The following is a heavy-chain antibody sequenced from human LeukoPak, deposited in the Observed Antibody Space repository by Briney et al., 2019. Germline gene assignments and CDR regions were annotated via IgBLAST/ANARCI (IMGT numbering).Heavy chain of an antibody. CDR3: ARLWSGITIYYFDS. D-gene: IGHD3-10*01. V-gene: IGHV3-66*04. J-gene: IGHJ4*02. CDR1: GFTVSSNY. CDR2: IYSGGST. Sequence: GGSLRLSCAASGFTVSSNYMSWVRQAPGKGLEWVSVIYSGGSTYYADSVKGRFTISRDNSKNTLYLQMNSLRAEDTAVYYCARLWSGITIYYFDSWGQGTLVTVSS.